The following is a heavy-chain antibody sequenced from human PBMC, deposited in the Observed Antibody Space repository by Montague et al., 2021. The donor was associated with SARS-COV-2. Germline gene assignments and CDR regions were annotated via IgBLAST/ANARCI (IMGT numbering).Heavy chain of an antibody. CDR3: AREDYSNAWFDP. CDR2: IYYSGST. V-gene: IGHV4-61*01. CDR1: GGSISSSSYY. J-gene: IGHJ5*02. D-gene: IGHD4-11*01. Sequence: SETLSLTCTVSGGSISSSSYYWGWIRQPPGKGLEWIGYIYYSGSTNYNPSLKSRVTISVDTSKNQFSLKLSSVTAADTAVYYCAREDYSNAWFDPWGQGTLSPSPQ.